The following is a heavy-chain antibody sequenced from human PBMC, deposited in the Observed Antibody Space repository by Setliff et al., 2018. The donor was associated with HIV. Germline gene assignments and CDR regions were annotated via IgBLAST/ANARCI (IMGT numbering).Heavy chain of an antibody. CDR1: GGSISSSSYY. V-gene: IGHV4-39*01. CDR3: ARHGGYYDFWSGYRGTNWFDP. D-gene: IGHD3-3*01. CDR2: ICYRGST. J-gene: IGHJ5*02. Sequence: TLSLTCTVSGGSISSSSYYWGWIRQPPGKGLGWIGSICYRGSTDYNPSLKSRVTISVDTSKNQFSLKLSSVTVADTAVYYCARHGGYYDFWSGYRGTNWFDPWGQGTLVTVSS.